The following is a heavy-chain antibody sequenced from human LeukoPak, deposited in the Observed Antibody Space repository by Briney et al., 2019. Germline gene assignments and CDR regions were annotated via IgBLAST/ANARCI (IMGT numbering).Heavy chain of an antibody. J-gene: IGHJ2*01. CDR1: GGSISSYY. CDR2: IYYSGST. D-gene: IGHD2-15*01. CDR3: ARVGSYVDWYFDL. V-gene: IGHV4-59*01. Sequence: SETLSLTCTVSGGSISSYYWSWIRQPPGKGLEWIGYIYYSGSTNYNPSLKSRVTISVDTSKNQFSLNLTSVTAADTAMYYCARVGSYVDWYFDLWGRGTLVTVSS.